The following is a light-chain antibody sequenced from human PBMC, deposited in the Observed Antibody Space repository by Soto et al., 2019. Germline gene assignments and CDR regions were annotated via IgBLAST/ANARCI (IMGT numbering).Light chain of an antibody. CDR2: KAS. Sequence: DIQMTQSPSTLSASVGDRVTITCRASKSINSWLAWYQQKPGKAPKLLIYKASSLQSGVPSRFSGSGSGTDFTLTISSLQPDDFATYYCQQYNSYSWTFGQGTKVEI. CDR3: QQYNSYSWT. J-gene: IGKJ1*01. CDR1: KSINSW. V-gene: IGKV1-5*03.